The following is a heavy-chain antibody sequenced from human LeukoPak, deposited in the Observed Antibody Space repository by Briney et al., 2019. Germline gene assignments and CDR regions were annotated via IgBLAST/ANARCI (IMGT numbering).Heavy chain of an antibody. Sequence: ASVKVSCKASGGTFSSYAISWVRQAPGQGLEWMGGIIPIFGTANYAQKFQGRVTITADESTSTAYMELSSLRSEDTAVYYCARKPLRFGELSPFDYWGQGTLVTVSS. V-gene: IGHV1-69*13. D-gene: IGHD3-10*01. CDR2: IIPIFGTA. J-gene: IGHJ4*02. CDR1: GGTFSSYA. CDR3: ARKPLRFGELSPFDY.